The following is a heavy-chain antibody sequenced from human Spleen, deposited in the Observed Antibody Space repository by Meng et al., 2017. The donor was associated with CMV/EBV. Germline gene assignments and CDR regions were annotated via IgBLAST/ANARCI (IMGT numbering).Heavy chain of an antibody. Sequence: ASVKVSCKTSGYAFTNFDINWVRQAAGQGLEWMGWMNPNTGETGFAQQFQGRVSITRNTSISTAYMVLSGLRSKDTAVYYCARGWNFGFDYWGQGTLVTVSS. J-gene: IGHJ4*02. CDR1: GYAFTNFD. D-gene: IGHD1-7*01. CDR2: MNPNTGET. V-gene: IGHV1-8*03. CDR3: ARGWNFGFDY.